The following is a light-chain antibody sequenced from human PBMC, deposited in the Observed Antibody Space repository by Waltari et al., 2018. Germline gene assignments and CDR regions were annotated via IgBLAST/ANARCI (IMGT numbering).Light chain of an antibody. J-gene: IGKJ4*01. CDR2: KVS. V-gene: IGKV2-30*02. CDR3: MQGTHLLT. Sequence: DVVMTQSPLSLPITPGQPASMTCRSSQSLLHSNGNTYLSWFLQKPGKPPRRLIYKVSNRDSGVPDRFSGSGAGTHFQLKISRVEAEDVGVYYCMQGTHLLTFGGGTNVEIK. CDR1: QSLLHSNGNTY.